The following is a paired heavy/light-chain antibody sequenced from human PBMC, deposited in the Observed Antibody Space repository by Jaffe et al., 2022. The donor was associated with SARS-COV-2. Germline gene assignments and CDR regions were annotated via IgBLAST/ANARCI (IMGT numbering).Light chain of an antibody. CDR2: WAS. Sequence: DIVMTQSPDSLAVSLGERATINCKSSQSVLYSSKNKNYLAWFQQKPGQPPKLLIYWASTRESGVPDRFSGSGSGTDFTLTISSLQAEDVAVYYCQQYSSSPSTFGQGTKLEIK. V-gene: IGKV4-1*01. J-gene: IGKJ2*01. CDR1: QSVLYSSKNKNY. CDR3: QQYSSSPST.
Heavy chain of an antibody. V-gene: IGHV1-3*01. J-gene: IGHJ4*02. CDR1: GYTFTDYA. D-gene: IGHD2-21*02. CDR2: ILAGNGDT. Sequence: QVHLVQSGAEVKKPGASVKVSCKASGYTFTDYAMHWVRQAPGQRLEWMGWILAGNGDTEYSQKFQGRVTYTRDTSANTAYMELSSLTSEDTAVYYCARDFWGDPGAQFDYWGQGTLITVSS. CDR3: ARDFWGDPGAQFDY.